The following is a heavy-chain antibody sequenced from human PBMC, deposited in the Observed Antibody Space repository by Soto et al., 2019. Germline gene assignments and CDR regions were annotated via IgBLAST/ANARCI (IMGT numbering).Heavy chain of an antibody. CDR2: IYYSGST. J-gene: IGHJ4*02. V-gene: IGHV4-61*01. CDR1: GGSVSSGSYY. Sequence: SETLSLTCTVSGGSVSSGSYYWSWIRQPPGKGLEWIGYIYYSGSTNYNPSLKSRVTISVDTSKNQFSLKLSSVTAADTAVYYCARDRGGLPDYWGQGTLVTVSS. D-gene: IGHD3-16*01. CDR3: ARDRGGLPDY.